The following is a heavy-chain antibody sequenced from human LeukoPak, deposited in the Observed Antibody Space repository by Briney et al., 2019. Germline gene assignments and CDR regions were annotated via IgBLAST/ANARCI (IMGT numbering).Heavy chain of an antibody. CDR3: ARTKYTIFAVVNL. CDR1: RGSISSTTYY. V-gene: IGHV4-39*01. J-gene: IGHJ4*02. D-gene: IGHD3-3*01. Sequence: SETLSLTCTVSRGSISSTTYYWDWIRQPPGKGLEWIGSIYYSGSTYYNPSLKSRVTISVDTSKNQFSLKLSSATATDTAVYYCARTKYTIFAVVNLWGQGTLVTVSS. CDR2: IYYSGST.